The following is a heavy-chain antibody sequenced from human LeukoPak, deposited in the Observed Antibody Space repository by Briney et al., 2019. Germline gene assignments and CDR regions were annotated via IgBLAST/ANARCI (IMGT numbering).Heavy chain of an antibody. V-gene: IGHV4-4*02. CDR2: IYHSGST. D-gene: IGHD6-13*01. Sequence: SETLSLTCAVSGGSISSSNWWSWVRQPPGKGLEWIGEIYHSGSTNYNPSLRSRVTISVDKSKNQFSLKLSSVTAADTAVYYCARDRGVAAAVTFDYWGQGTLVTVSS. J-gene: IGHJ4*02. CDR3: ARDRGVAAAVTFDY. CDR1: GGSISSSNW.